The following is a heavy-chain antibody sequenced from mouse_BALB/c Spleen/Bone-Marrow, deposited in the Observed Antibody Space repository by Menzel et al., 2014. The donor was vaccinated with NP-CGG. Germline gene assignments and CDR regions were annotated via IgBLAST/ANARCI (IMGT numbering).Heavy chain of an antibody. D-gene: IGHD2-3*01. J-gene: IGHJ3*01. CDR2: IDPENGDT. CDR3: NGGYYEAWFAY. V-gene: IGHV14-4*02. CDR1: GFNIKDYY. Sequence: EVQLQQSGAELVRSGASVKLSCTASGFNIKDYYMHWVKQRPEQGLEWIGWIDPENGDTEYAPKFQGKATMTADTPSNTAYLQLSSLTSEDTAVYYCNGGYYEAWFAYWGQGTLVTVSA.